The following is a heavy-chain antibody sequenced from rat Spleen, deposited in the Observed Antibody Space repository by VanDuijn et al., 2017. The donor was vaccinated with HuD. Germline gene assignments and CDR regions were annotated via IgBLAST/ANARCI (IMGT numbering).Heavy chain of an antibody. Sequence: EVQLVESGGGLVQPGRSLKLSCVASGFTFSNYDMAWVRQAPTKGLEWVASISPGGGDTLHPDSVKGRFTSSRDNAKSTLYLQRDSLRSEDTATYYCTTAEFGSYVMDAWGQGASVTVSS. D-gene: IGHD4-3*01. V-gene: IGHV5-27*01. CDR3: TTAEFGSYVMDA. CDR1: GFTFSNYD. CDR2: ISPGGGDT. J-gene: IGHJ4*01.